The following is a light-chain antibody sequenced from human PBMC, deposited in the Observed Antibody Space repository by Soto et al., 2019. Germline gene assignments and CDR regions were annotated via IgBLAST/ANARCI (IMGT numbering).Light chain of an antibody. J-gene: IGKJ2*01. CDR3: QKYNNWPRT. V-gene: IGKV3-15*01. CDR2: GAS. Sequence: EIVMTQSPASLSVSPGERATLSCRASQSVSSNLAWYQHKPGQAPRLLIYGASTRATGIPARFSGRGSGTEFTLTINSLQSEDFAVYYCQKYNNWPRTFGQGTKLEIK. CDR1: QSVSSN.